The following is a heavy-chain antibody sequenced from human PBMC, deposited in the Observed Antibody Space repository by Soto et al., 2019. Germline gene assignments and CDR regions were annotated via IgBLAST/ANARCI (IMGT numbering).Heavy chain of an antibody. CDR3: EKGASTTAFAFNDY. CDR2: IRCNSGNI. CDR1: GFIFDEYA. V-gene: IGHV3-9*01. J-gene: IGHJ4*02. Sequence: EVQLVESGGGLVQPGRSLRLSCAASGFIFDEYAMHWVRQAPGKGLEWVSSIRCNSGNIGYADSVKGRFTISRDNAKNTLLLQTNSARSEETTLYYCEKGASTTAFAFNDYWGQGTVVTVPS. D-gene: IGHD4-17*01.